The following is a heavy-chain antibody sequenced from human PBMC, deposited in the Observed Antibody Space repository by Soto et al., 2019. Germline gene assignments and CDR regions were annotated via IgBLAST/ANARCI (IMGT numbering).Heavy chain of an antibody. D-gene: IGHD1-26*01. CDR3: AREDPVGAIVN. CDR2: IGTAGDT. Sequence: EVQLVESGGGLVQPGGSLRLSCAASGFTFSSYDMHWVRQATGKGLEWVSAIGTAGDTYYPGSVKGRFTISRENAKNSLYLQMNSLRDGDTAVYYCAREDPVGAIVNWGQGTLVTVSS. J-gene: IGHJ4*02. V-gene: IGHV3-13*01. CDR1: GFTFSSYD.